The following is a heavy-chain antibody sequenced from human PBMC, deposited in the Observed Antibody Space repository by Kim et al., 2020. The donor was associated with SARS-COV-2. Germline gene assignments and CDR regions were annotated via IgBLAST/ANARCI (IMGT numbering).Heavy chain of an antibody. J-gene: IGHJ3*02. V-gene: IGHV1-18*01. CDR3: AKNIGSYYGVEAFDI. Sequence: QKLQGRVTMTTDTSTSTAYMELRSLRSDDTAVYYCAKNIGSYYGVEAFDIWGQGTMVTVSS. D-gene: IGHD1-26*01.